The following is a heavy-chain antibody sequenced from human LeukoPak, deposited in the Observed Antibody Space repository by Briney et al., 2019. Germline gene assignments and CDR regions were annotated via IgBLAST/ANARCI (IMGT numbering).Heavy chain of an antibody. J-gene: IGHJ5*02. CDR1: GGSISSYY. V-gene: IGHV4-59*01. CDR3: ARAGIVGAPGNWFDP. D-gene: IGHD1-26*01. CDR2: IYYSGST. Sequence: MSSETLSLTCTVSGGSISSYYWSWIRQPPGKGLEWIGYIYYSGSTNYNPSLKSRVTISVDTSKNQFSLKLSSVTAADTAVYYCARAGIVGAPGNWFDPWGQGTLVTVSS.